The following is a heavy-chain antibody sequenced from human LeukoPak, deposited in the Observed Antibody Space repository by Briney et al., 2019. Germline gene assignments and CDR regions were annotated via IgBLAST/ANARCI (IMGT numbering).Heavy chain of an antibody. D-gene: IGHD6-13*01. J-gene: IGHJ4*02. Sequence: ASVKVSCKASGYSFTSYALHWVRQAPGQRLEWMGWINAGNGNTEYSQRFLDRVTITRDTSASTAYIELSSLRSEDTAVYYCAREVSSLDYWGQGTLVTVSS. CDR2: INAGNGNT. CDR3: AREVSSLDY. V-gene: IGHV1-3*01. CDR1: GYSFTSYA.